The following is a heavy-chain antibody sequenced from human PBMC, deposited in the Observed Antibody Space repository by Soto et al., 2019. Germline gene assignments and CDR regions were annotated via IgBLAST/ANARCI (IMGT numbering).Heavy chain of an antibody. CDR2: IRSKANTYAT. D-gene: IGHD3-3*01. CDR1: GFTFSGSA. Sequence: EVQLVESGGGLVQPGGSLKLSCAASGFTFSGSAMHWVRQASGKGLEWVGRIRSKANTYATGYAVSVKGRFIISRDDSRNTAYLQMNSLKTEDTAVYYCARGVYDFWSGHPKRLDYWGQGTVVTVSS. CDR3: ARGVYDFWSGHPKRLDY. V-gene: IGHV3-73*02. J-gene: IGHJ4*02.